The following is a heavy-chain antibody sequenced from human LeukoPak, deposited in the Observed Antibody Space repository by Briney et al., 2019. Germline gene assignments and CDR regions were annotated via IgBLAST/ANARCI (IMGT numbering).Heavy chain of an antibody. J-gene: IGHJ6*03. CDR1: GGTFSSYA. Sequence: SVKVSCKASGGTFSSYAISWVRQAPGQGLEWMGRIIPIFGTANYAQKFQGRVTITTDESTSTAYMELSSLRSEDTAVCYCARSDFWSGYSLYYYYMDVWGKGTTVTVSS. CDR2: IIPIFGTA. CDR3: ARSDFWSGYSLYYYYMDV. V-gene: IGHV1-69*05. D-gene: IGHD3-3*01.